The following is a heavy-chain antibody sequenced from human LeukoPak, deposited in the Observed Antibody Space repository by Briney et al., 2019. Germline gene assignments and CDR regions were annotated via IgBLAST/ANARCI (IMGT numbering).Heavy chain of an antibody. CDR2: INHSGST. CDR1: GGSFSGYY. J-gene: IGHJ6*02. Sequence: SETLSLTCAVYGGSFSGYYWSWIRQPPGKGLEWIGEINHSGSTNYNPSLKSRVTISVDTSKNQFSLKLSSVTAADTAVYYCATPYGMDVWGQGTTVTASS. CDR3: ATPYGMDV. V-gene: IGHV4-34*01.